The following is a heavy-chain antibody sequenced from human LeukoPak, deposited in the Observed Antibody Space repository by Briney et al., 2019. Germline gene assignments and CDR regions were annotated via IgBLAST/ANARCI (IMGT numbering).Heavy chain of an antibody. D-gene: IGHD6-6*01. J-gene: IGHJ4*02. CDR3: ARGKTISARLLGY. CDR2: INTNTGNP. Sequence: ASVKVSCKASGYTLTSYAMNWVRQAPGQGLEWMGWINTNTGNPTYAQGFTGRFVFSLDTSVSTSYLQISSLKAEDTAVYYCARGKTISARLLGYWGQGTLVTVSS. CDR1: GYTLTSYA. V-gene: IGHV7-4-1*02.